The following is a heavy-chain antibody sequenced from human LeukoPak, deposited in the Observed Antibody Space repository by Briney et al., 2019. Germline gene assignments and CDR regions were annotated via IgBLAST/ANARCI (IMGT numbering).Heavy chain of an antibody. CDR3: ARGDYYDSSGYVAYYYYGMDV. Sequence: ASVKVSCKASGYTFNSYGIVWVRQAPGQGLEWMGWISAYNGNTNYAQKLQGRVTMTTDTSTSTAYMELRSLRSDDTAVYYCARGDYYDSSGYVAYYYYGMDVWGQGTTVTVSS. V-gene: IGHV1-18*01. J-gene: IGHJ6*02. D-gene: IGHD3-22*01. CDR2: ISAYNGNT. CDR1: GYTFNSYG.